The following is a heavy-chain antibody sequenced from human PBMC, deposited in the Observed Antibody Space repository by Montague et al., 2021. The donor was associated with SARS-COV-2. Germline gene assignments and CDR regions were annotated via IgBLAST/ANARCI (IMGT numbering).Heavy chain of an antibody. CDR1: GLTFTSHW. J-gene: IGHJ5*02. Sequence: SLRLSCAASGLTFTSHWMPWVRQAPGKGLEWVASINQDGSDKYYVDSVKGRFTISRDNAKNSLFLQMNSLRVEDTAVYYCGRDMAPGGQGTLVTVSS. CDR3: GRDMAP. CDR2: INQDGSDK. V-gene: IGHV3-7*03. D-gene: IGHD5-24*01.